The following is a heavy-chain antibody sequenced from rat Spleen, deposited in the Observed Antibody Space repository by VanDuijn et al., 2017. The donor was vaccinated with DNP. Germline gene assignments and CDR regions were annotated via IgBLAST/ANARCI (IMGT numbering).Heavy chain of an antibody. J-gene: IGHJ2*01. CDR2: IIYNGGTT. CDR3: TNDYHYGYFHRYFDY. V-gene: IGHV5-17*01. D-gene: IGHD1-12*03. CDR1: GFTFSDYA. Sequence: EVQLVESGGGLVQPGNSLKLSCAASGFTFSDYAMAWVRQSPKKGLEWVATIIYNGGTTYYRDSVKGRFTISRDNAKSTLYLQMDSLRSEDTATYYCTNDYHYGYFHRYFDYWGQGVMVTVSS.